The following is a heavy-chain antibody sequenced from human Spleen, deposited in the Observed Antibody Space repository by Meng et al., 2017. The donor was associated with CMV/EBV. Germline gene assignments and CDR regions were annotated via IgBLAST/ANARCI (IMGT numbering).Heavy chain of an antibody. CDR2: ISGNSRYI. D-gene: IGHD2-15*01. J-gene: IGHJ4*02. V-gene: IGHV3-21*01. CDR1: GFTFSSYS. CDR3: ARVYCSRGSCSFDY. Sequence: SGFTFSSYSMNWVRQAPGRGLEWVSSISGNSRYIFYADSMKGRFTISRDNAKNSLYLHMNSLRAEDTAIYYCARVYCSRGSCSFDYWGQGSLVTVSS.